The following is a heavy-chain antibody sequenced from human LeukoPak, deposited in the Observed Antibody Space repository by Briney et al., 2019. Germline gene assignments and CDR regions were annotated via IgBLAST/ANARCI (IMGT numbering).Heavy chain of an antibody. V-gene: IGHV3-33*06. CDR3: AKDGAQFFGGDYFYGMDV. D-gene: IGHD2-21*01. J-gene: IGHJ6*02. CDR1: GFSFSNYG. CDR2: IWYDGSKK. Sequence: GGSLRLSCTASGFSFSNYGMYWVRQAPGKGLEWVAIIWYDGSKKYYADSVEGRFTISRDNSENTLYLQMNSLWADDTGVYYCAKDGAQFFGGDYFYGMDVWGQGTTVTVSS.